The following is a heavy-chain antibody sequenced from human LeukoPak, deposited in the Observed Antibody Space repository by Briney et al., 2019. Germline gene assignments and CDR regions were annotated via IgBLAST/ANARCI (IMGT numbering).Heavy chain of an antibody. D-gene: IGHD4-17*01. Sequence: GGSLRLSCTVSGFTFSTYWMSWVRQAPGKGLEWVANIIQDGSQQYYVDSVKGRFTISRGNAKNSLYLQMNSLRAEDTAVYYCARDKSYGDSEDYWGQGTLVTVSS. V-gene: IGHV3-7*05. CDR2: IIQDGSQQ. J-gene: IGHJ4*02. CDR1: GFTFSTYW. CDR3: ARDKSYGDSEDY.